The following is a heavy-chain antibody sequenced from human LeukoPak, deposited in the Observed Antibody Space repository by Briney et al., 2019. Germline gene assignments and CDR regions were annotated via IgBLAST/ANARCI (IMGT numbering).Heavy chain of an antibody. CDR3: ATMVIAAAGRDY. D-gene: IGHD6-13*01. Sequence: SETLSLTCTVSGGSISSSSYYWGWIRQPPGKGLEWIGSIYYSVSTYYNPSLKSRATISVDTSKNQFSLKLSSVIAADTAVYYCATMVIAAAGRDYWGQRTLVTVSS. CDR1: GGSISSSSYY. CDR2: IYYSVST. V-gene: IGHV4-39*01. J-gene: IGHJ4*02.